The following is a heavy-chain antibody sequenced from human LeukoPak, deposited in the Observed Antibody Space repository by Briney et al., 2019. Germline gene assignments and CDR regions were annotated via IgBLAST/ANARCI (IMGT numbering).Heavy chain of an antibody. CDR1: DDSFSSHY. J-gene: IGHJ3*02. D-gene: IGHD4-17*01. Sequence: SETLSLTCAVSDDSFSSHYWTWIRQPPGKGLEWIGYISYIGSTHYNPSLTRRVTISIDTSKNQFSLKLSSVTAAGTAVYYCARDLVTVTKGFDIWGQGTMVSVSS. CDR2: ISYIGST. CDR3: ARDLVTVTKGFDI. V-gene: IGHV4-59*11.